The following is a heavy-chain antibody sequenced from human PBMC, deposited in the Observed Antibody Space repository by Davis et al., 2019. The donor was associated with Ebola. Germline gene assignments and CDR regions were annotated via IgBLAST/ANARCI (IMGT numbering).Heavy chain of an antibody. J-gene: IGHJ4*02. CDR2: INPSGGST. D-gene: IGHD3-16*02. Sequence: ASVKVSCKASGYTFTSYYMHWVRQAPGQGLEWMGIINPSGGSTSYAQKFQGRVTMTRNTSINTAYMQLSSLTSEDSAIYYCAREIKRAEQGSFFENWGQGTLVTVSS. CDR3: AREIKRAEQGSFFEN. V-gene: IGHV1-46*01. CDR1: GYTFTSYY.